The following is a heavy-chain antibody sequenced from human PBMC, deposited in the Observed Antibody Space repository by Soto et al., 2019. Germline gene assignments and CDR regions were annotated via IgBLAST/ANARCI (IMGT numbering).Heavy chain of an antibody. J-gene: IGHJ4*02. CDR1: GGSFSGYY. Sequence: SETLSLTCAVYGGSFSGYYWSWIRQPPGKGLEWIGEINHSGSTNYNPSLRSRVTISVDTSKNQFSLKLSSVTAADTAVYYCASSSTGIQLWFRGYYFDYWGQGTLVTVSS. V-gene: IGHV4-34*01. CDR3: ASSSTGIQLWFRGYYFDY. CDR2: INHSGST. D-gene: IGHD5-18*01.